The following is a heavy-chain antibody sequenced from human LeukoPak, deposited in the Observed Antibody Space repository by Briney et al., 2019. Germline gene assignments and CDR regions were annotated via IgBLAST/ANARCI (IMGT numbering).Heavy chain of an antibody. J-gene: IGHJ4*02. CDR2: IYYSGGT. V-gene: IGHV4-39*01. CDR1: GGSISGSNYY. Sequence: SETLSLTCTVSGGSISGSNYYWGWIRQPPGKGLEWIGSIYYSGGTYYNPSLKSRVTISVDTSKNQFSLKLSSVTAADTAVYYCARSGSGYYYFDSWGQGTLVTVSS. D-gene: IGHD3-10*01. CDR3: ARSGSGYYYFDS.